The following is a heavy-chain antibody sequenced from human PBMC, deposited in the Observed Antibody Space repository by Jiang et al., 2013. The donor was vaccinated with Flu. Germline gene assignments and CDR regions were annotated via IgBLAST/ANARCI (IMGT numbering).Heavy chain of an antibody. J-gene: IGHJ4*02. CDR1: GFTFSSYG. D-gene: IGHD3-3*01. CDR3: AKVLRFLEWCIDY. CDR2: ISYDGSNK. Sequence: VQLLESGGGVVQPGRSLRLSCAASGFTFSSYGMHWVRQAPGKGLEWVAVISYDGSNKYYADSVKGRFTISRDNSKNTLYLQMNSLRAEDTAVYYCAKVLRFLEWCIDYWGQGTLVTVSS. V-gene: IGHV3-30*18.